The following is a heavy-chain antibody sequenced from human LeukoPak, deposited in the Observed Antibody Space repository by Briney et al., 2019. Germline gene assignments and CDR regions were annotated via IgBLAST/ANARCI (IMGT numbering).Heavy chain of an antibody. V-gene: IGHV3-48*04. Sequence: GGSLRLSCAVSGLTFSSYSMNWVRQAPGKGLEWLSYISSSGSTMYYADSVKGRFTISRDNAKNSLYLQMNSLRAEDTAVYYCARDLSLYCSGGSCYSLNYWGQGTLVTVSS. CDR3: ARDLSLYCSGGSCYSLNY. CDR1: GLTFSSYS. CDR2: ISSSGSTM. J-gene: IGHJ4*02. D-gene: IGHD2-15*01.